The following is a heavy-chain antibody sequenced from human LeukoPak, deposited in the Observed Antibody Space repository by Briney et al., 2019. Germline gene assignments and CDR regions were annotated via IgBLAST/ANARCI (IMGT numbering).Heavy chain of an antibody. J-gene: IGHJ6*02. CDR1: GGTFSIYA. D-gene: IGHD3-3*01. CDR2: IIPIFGTA. V-gene: IGHV1-69*13. Sequence: GASVKVSCKASGGTFSIYAISWVRQAPGQGLEWMGGIIPIFGTANYAQKFQGRVTITADESTSTAYMELSSLRSEDTAVYYCARGYDFWSGYYTDYYYGMDVWGQGTTVTVSS. CDR3: ARGYDFWSGYYTDYYYGMDV.